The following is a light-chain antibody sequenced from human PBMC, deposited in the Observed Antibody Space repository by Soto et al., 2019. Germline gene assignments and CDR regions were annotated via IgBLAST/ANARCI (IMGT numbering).Light chain of an antibody. J-gene: IGKJ1*01. V-gene: IGKV1-13*02. CDR3: QHYNRNSQT. CDR1: QGYRSD. Sequence: AIQVTQSPSSLSADVGDRVTITCRASQGYRSDLGWYPQKPGKAPNLLIYDGSTLESGVPSRFSGSGSGTEFTRTISSLQPDDFATYYCQHYNRNSQTFGQGTKVDI. CDR2: DGS.